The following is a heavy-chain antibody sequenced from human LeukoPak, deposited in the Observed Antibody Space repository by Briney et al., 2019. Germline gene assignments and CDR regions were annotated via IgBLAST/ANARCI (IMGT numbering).Heavy chain of an antibody. CDR3: ASYDSSGYYRHDGYFDL. V-gene: IGHV1-69*05. CDR1: GGTFSSYA. J-gene: IGHJ2*01. D-gene: IGHD3-22*01. CDR2: IIPIFGTA. Sequence: SVKVSCKASGGTFSSYAISWVRQAPGQGLEWMGRIIPIFGTANYAQRFQGRVTITTDESTSTAYMELSSLRSEDTAVYYCASYDSSGYYRHDGYFDLWGRGTLVTISS.